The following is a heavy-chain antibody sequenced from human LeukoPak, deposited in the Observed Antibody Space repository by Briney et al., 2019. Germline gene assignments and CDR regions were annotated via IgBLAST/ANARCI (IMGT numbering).Heavy chain of an antibody. D-gene: IGHD3-16*02. Sequence: GGSLRLSCVASGFTFSSYEMNWVRQAPGKGLERVSYISSSGSTIYYADSVKGRFTISRDNAKNSLYLHMNSLRAEDTAVYYCARVDAQGRWDWRLPLGELSLAFDYWGQGTLVTVSS. CDR3: ARVDAQGRWDWRLPLGELSLAFDY. CDR1: GFTFSSYE. CDR2: ISSSGSTI. V-gene: IGHV3-48*03. J-gene: IGHJ4*02.